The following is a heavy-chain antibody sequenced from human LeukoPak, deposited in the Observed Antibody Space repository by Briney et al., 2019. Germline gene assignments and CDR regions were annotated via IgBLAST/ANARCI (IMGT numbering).Heavy chain of an antibody. J-gene: IGHJ4*02. Sequence: PGGSLRLSCAASGFTFSGYWMRWVRHAPGKGLVWVSRTNPDGSTTTYADSVKGRFTISRDNAKNTLYLQMNSLRAEDTALYYCARETPRGGRYYFDYWGQGALDTVSS. D-gene: IGHD3-10*01. CDR1: GFTFSGYW. CDR3: ARETPRGGRYYFDY. CDR2: TNPDGSTT. V-gene: IGHV3-74*03.